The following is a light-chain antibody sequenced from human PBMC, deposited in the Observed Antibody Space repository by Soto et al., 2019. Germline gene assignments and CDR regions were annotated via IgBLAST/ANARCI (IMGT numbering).Light chain of an antibody. J-gene: IGKJ1*01. V-gene: IGKV1-39*01. Sequence: DIKRTQSPSSLSASVGDRVTITCRASQGISTYLNWYQQKPGKAPKLLIYAASSLQSGVPSRFSGSGSETDFTLTISSLQPEDFATYPCQHSPPWPFGQGTKADIK. CDR3: QHSPPWP. CDR2: AAS. CDR1: QGISTY.